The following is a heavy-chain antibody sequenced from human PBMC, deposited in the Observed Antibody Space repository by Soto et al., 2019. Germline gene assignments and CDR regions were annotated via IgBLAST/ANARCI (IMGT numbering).Heavy chain of an antibody. Sequence: EVQLLESGGVLVQPGGSLRLSCAVSRFTFSSYGMNWVRPAPGQGLEGVSSISDDGDSTYYADSVKGRFTISRDNSKNTQYLQMNSLRAEDTAVYYCAKRSGYQEAAYLDYGGQGTLVTVTS. J-gene: IGHJ4*02. CDR3: AKRSGYQEAAYLDY. CDR2: ISDDGDST. D-gene: IGHD5-12*01. CDR1: RFTFSSYG. V-gene: IGHV3-23*01.